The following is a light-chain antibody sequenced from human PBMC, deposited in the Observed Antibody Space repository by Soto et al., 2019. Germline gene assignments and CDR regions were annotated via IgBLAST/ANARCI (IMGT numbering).Light chain of an antibody. Sequence: QSVLTQPASVSGSPGQSITVSCTGTSSDVGAYNYVSWYQQHPGKAPKLMIYEVSNRPSGVSNRFSGSKSGNTASLTISGLQDEDEADYYCSSYTTSSTLVFGGGTKLTVL. CDR2: EVS. J-gene: IGLJ3*02. CDR1: SSDVGAYNY. CDR3: SSYTTSSTLV. V-gene: IGLV2-14*01.